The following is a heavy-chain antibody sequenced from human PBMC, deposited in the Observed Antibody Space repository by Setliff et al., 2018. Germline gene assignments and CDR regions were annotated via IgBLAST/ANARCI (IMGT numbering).Heavy chain of an antibody. J-gene: IGHJ4*02. CDR1: GDSISSTYH. CDR2: IYHSGNT. Sequence: SETLSLTCNVSGDSISSTYHWGWIRQSPGKGLEWIGTIYHSGNTNYNPSLKSRVTISVDTSKNQFSLKLSSVTAADTAVYYCARVMGGYCSGGSCESDYWGQGTLVTVSS. D-gene: IGHD2-15*01. CDR3: ARVMGGYCSGGSCESDY. V-gene: IGHV4-38-2*02.